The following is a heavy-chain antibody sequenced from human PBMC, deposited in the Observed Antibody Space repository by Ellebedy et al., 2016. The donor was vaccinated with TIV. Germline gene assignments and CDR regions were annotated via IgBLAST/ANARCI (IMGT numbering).Heavy chain of an antibody. Sequence: AASVKVSCKASGYTFSSYAMHWVRQAHGQRLEWMGWINGGNGNTKYSQKFQGRVTITRDTSASTAYMELSSLRSEDTAVYYCARDLAHTAMLYFDYWGQGTLVTVSS. V-gene: IGHV1-3*01. CDR3: ARDLAHTAMLYFDY. CDR1: GYTFSSYA. D-gene: IGHD5-18*01. J-gene: IGHJ4*02. CDR2: INGGNGNT.